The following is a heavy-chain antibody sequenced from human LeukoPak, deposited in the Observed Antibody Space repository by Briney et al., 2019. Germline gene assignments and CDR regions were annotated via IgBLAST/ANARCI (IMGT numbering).Heavy chain of an antibody. CDR3: ARYDLIRRYYFDY. J-gene: IGHJ4*02. V-gene: IGHV1-2*02. D-gene: IGHD5-12*01. Sequence: ASVKVSCKTSGYTFTAYYIHWVRQAPGQGLEWMGWINPISGDTGYAQNFLGRVTMTRDSTISAAYMELSRLRSDDTAVYYCARYDLIRRYYFDYWGQGTLVTVSS. CDR2: INPISGDT. CDR1: GYTFTAYY.